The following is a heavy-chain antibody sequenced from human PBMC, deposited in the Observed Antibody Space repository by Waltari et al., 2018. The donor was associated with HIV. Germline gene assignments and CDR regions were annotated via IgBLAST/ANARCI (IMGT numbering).Heavy chain of an antibody. CDR1: GFTFDKYA. Sequence: EVQLVESGGGLVQPGGSLRLSCAVSGFTFDKYAMHWVRQVPGKGREGVSGFSLDSDRIDYADSVKGRFTVSRDNAKNSLYLQMNSLRVEDTALYYCGKDLTPGGLDVWGQGTTVIVSS. CDR2: FSLDSDRI. CDR3: GKDLTPGGLDV. V-gene: IGHV3-9*01. J-gene: IGHJ6*02.